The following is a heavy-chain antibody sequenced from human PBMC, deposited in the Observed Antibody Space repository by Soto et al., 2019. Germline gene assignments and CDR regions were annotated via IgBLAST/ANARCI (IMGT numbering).Heavy chain of an antibody. CDR1: GDNFSTYW. V-gene: IGHV5-51*01. Sequence: RVESLKISCQGSGDNFSTYWIGWVRQIPWKGLEWMGIFYFGDSNDRYSPSLQGQVTISADKSISTAYLQWSSLKASDAAMYYCARRRNKVGAPCEFWGKGNMVIVSS. CDR2: FYFGDSND. D-gene: IGHD1-26*01. CDR3: ARRRNKVGAPCEF. J-gene: IGHJ4*02.